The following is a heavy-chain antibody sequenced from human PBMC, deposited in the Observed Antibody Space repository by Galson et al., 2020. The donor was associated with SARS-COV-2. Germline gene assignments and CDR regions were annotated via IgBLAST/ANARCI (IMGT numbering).Heavy chain of an antibody. J-gene: IGHJ4*02. D-gene: IGHD6-19*01. CDR3: ARGGSSGWYDY. Sequence: GGSLRLSCAASGLTFSSYSMNWVRQAPGKGLEWDSSISSSSSYIYYADSVKGRFTISRDNAKNSLYLQMNSLRAEDTAVYYCARGGSSGWYDYWGQGTLVTVSS. V-gene: IGHV3-21*01. CDR2: ISSSSSYI. CDR1: GLTFSSYS.